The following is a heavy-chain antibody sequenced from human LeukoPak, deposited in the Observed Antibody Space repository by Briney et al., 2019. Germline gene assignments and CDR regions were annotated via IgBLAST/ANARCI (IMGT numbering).Heavy chain of an antibody. CDR1: GGSISSGGYY. CDR3: ARELVVIASFDY. J-gene: IGHJ4*02. Sequence: PSETLPLTCTVSGGSISSGGYYWSWIRQHPGKGLEWIGYIYYSGSTYYNPSLKSRVTISVDTSKNQFSLKLSSVTAADTAVYYCARELVVIASFDYWGQGTLVTVSS. CDR2: IYYSGST. V-gene: IGHV4-31*03. D-gene: IGHD3-22*01.